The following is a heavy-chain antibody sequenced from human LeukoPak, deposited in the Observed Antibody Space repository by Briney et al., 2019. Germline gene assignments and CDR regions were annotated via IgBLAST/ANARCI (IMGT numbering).Heavy chain of an antibody. CDR2: VSDSGGSR. CDR1: GFTFSSHA. Sequence: GGSLRLSCAASGFTFSSHAMSWVRQAPGEGLEWVSGVSDSGGSRYYADSVKGRFTISRDNSKNTLYLQMNSLTAEDTAVYYCAKEPYSGSQLLDYWGQGTLVTVSS. V-gene: IGHV3-23*01. CDR3: AKEPYSGSQLLDY. J-gene: IGHJ4*02. D-gene: IGHD1-26*01.